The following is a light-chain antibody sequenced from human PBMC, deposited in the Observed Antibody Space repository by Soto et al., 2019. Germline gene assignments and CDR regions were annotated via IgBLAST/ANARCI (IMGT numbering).Light chain of an antibody. Sequence: QSALTQPPSASGTPGQRVTISCSGSTSNIGSNTVNWYQQLPATAPKLLIYSNDQRPSGVPDRFSGFTSGTSASLAISGLQSEDEADDYCAACDDSLNGTGWVFGGGTKLTVL. CDR1: TSNIGSNT. J-gene: IGLJ3*02. CDR2: SND. CDR3: AACDDSLNGTGWV. V-gene: IGLV1-44*01.